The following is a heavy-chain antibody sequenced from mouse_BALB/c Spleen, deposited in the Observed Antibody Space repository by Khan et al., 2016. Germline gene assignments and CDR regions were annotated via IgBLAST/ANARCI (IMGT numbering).Heavy chain of an antibody. D-gene: IGHD1-1*01. CDR2: INTYTGEP. CDR1: GYTFTNYG. V-gene: IGHV9-3-1*01. Sequence: QIQLVQSGPELKKPGETVKISCKASGYTFTNYGMNWVKQAPGKGLKWMAWINTYTGEPTYADDFKGRFAFSLETSANTAYLQINNLKNEDTATYFCTRDGTRRFAYWGQGTLVTVSA. J-gene: IGHJ3*01. CDR3: TRDGTRRFAY.